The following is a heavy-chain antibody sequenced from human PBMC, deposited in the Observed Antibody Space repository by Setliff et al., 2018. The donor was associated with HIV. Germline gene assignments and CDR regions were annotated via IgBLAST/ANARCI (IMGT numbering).Heavy chain of an antibody. CDR3: ARVVVREYAFRGAYEY. V-gene: IGHV1-2*02. CDR1: GYTFTAYR. J-gene: IGHJ4*02. Sequence: ASVKVSCKSSGYTFTAYRIHWVRQAPGQGLEWMGRIIPIIGAASYAQKFRGRVTMTTDTSPSTAYMELSRLRSDDTAVYYCARVVVREYAFRGAYEYWGQGTMVTVSS. D-gene: IGHD3-10*01. CDR2: IIPIIGAA.